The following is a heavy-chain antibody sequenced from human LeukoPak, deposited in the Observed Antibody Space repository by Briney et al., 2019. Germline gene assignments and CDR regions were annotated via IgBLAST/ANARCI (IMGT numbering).Heavy chain of an antibody. CDR3: ATEWALAQN. CDR1: GFTFNSYN. Sequence: GGSLRLSCAASGFTFNSYNMNWVRQAPGKGLEWVSYISSSGSTIYYAGSVKGRFTISRDNAKKSLYLQMDSLRAEDTAIYFCATEWALAQNWGQGTLVTVSS. V-gene: IGHV3-48*04. CDR2: ISSSGSTI. J-gene: IGHJ4*02. D-gene: IGHD1-26*01.